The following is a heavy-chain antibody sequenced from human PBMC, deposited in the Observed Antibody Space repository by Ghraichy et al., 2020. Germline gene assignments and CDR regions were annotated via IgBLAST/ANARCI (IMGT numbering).Heavy chain of an antibody. V-gene: IGHV4-4*09. D-gene: IGHD5-18*01. CDR1: GGSISSYY. J-gene: IGHJ4*02. CDR2: IYTSGST. Sequence: GSLNISCTVSGGSISSYYWSWIRQPPGKGLEWIGYIYTSGSTNYNPSLKSRVTISVDTSKNQFSLKLSSVTAADTAVYYCASTTRGYSYDEGNYFDYWGQGTLVTVSS. CDR3: ASTTRGYSYDEGNYFDY.